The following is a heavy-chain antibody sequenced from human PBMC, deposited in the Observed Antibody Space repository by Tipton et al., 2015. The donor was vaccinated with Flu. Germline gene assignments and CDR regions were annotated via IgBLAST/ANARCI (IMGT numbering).Heavy chain of an antibody. V-gene: IGHV4-4*07. J-gene: IGHJ2*01. Sequence: LSCTVSGGSLSSYFWSWIRQPAGKGLEWIGRIYPSGKTNYNPSLQSRVTMSVDTSRNQFSLSLTSVTAADAAIYYCARSGSYHHYYFDLWGRGTLVSVSS. CDR1: GGSLSSYF. CDR2: IYPSGKT. CDR3: ARSGSYHHYYFDL. D-gene: IGHD1-26*01.